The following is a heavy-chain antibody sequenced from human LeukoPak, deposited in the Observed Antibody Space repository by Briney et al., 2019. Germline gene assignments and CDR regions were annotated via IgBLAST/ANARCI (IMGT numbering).Heavy chain of an antibody. D-gene: IGHD2-15*01. CDR1: GFTFSNYA. CDR2: INDCGTRT. J-gene: IGHJ4*02. CDR3: AKATVVVLAPDDY. V-gene: IGHV3-23*01. Sequence: PGGSLRLSCAASGFTFSNYAMTWVRQAPGKGLEWVSGINDCGTRTYHAGSVNGRFTISRDNSKNTLYLQMNSLRVDDTAVYYCAKATVVVLAPDDYWGQGTLVTVSS.